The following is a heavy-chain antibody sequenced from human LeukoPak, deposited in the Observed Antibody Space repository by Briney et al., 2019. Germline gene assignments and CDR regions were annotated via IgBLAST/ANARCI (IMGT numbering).Heavy chain of an antibody. CDR2: FDPEDGET. CDR3: ARSPYYYDSSGYYYAEAFDY. V-gene: IGHV1-24*01. CDR1: GYTLTELS. D-gene: IGHD3-22*01. J-gene: IGHJ4*02. Sequence: ASVKVSCKVSGYTLTELSMHWVRQAPGKGLEWMGGFDPEDGETIYAQKFQGRVTMTEDTSTDTAYMELSSLRSEDTVVYYCARSPYYYDSSGYYYAEAFDYWGQGTLVTVSS.